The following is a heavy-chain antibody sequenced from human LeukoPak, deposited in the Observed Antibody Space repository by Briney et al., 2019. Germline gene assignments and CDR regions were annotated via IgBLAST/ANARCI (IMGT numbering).Heavy chain of an antibody. V-gene: IGHV1-69*04. Sequence: VASVKVSCKASGGTFSSYAISWVRQAPGQGLEWMGRIIPILGITNYAQKFQDRVTITADKSTSTAYMELSSLRSEDTAVYYCARDTHTYGDYGFDYWGQGTLVTVSS. D-gene: IGHD4-17*01. CDR3: ARDTHTYGDYGFDY. CDR1: GGTFSSYA. J-gene: IGHJ4*02. CDR2: IIPILGIT.